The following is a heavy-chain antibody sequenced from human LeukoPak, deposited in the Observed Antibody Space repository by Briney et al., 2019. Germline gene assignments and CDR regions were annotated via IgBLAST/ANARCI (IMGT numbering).Heavy chain of an antibody. D-gene: IGHD6-13*01. J-gene: IGHJ4*02. CDR3: AKVGEQQLADY. CDR2: ISYDGSSK. CDR1: GFTFSSYG. V-gene: IGHV3-30*18. Sequence: GRSLRLSCAASGFTFSSYGVHWVRQAPGKGLEWVAFISYDGSSKDYADSVKGRFTISRDNSKNTLYLQMNSLRGEDPAVYYCAKVGEQQLADYWGQGTLVTVSS.